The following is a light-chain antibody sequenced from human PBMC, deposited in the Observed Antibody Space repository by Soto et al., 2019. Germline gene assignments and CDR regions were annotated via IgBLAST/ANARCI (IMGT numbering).Light chain of an antibody. CDR2: DAS. CDR1: QSVFNN. V-gene: IGKV3-15*01. Sequence: EIVLTQSPGTLSLSPGERATLSCRASQSVFNNHIGWYQQKPGQAPRILMYDASTRATGISARFSGSGSGTEFTLTISSLQSEDFAVYYCQQYHNWPITFGQGTRLEI. CDR3: QQYHNWPIT. J-gene: IGKJ5*01.